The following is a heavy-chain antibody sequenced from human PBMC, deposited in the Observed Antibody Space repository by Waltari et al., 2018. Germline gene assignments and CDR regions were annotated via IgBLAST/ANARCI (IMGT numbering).Heavy chain of an antibody. CDR2: IYHSGST. V-gene: IGHV4-38-2*01. CDR1: GYSISSGYY. J-gene: IGHJ4*02. CDR3: ASSHAPGIAAAGSPWPWGY. D-gene: IGHD6-13*01. Sequence: QVQLQESGPGLVKPSETLSLTCAFSGYSISSGYYWGWIQQPPGQGLEWIGSIYHSGSTYYNPSLKSRVTISVDTSKNQFSLKLSSVTAADAAVYYCASSHAPGIAAAGSPWPWGYWGQGTLVTVSS.